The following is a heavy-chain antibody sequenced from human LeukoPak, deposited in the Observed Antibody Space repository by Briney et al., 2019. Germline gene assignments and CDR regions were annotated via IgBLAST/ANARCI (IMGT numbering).Heavy chain of an antibody. V-gene: IGHV1-69*06. J-gene: IGHJ4*02. D-gene: IGHD6-13*01. CDR3: ARVDSSSWYVAFDY. Sequence: SVKVSCKASGGTFSSYAISWVRQAPGQGLEWMGGIIPIFGTANYAQKFQGRVTITADKSTSTAYMELSSLRSGDTAVYYCARVDSSSWYVAFDYWGQGTLVTVSS. CDR2: IIPIFGTA. CDR1: GGTFSSYA.